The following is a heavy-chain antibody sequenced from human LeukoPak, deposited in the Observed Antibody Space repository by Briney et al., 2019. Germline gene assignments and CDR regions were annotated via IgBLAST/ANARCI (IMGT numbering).Heavy chain of an antibody. V-gene: IGHV1-24*01. J-gene: IGHJ6*03. D-gene: IGHD2-2*01. CDR3: ASLGYCSSTSCPLLEYYYMDV. Sequence: ASVKVSCKVSGYTLTELSMHWVRQAPGKGLEWMGGFDPEDGETIYAQKFQGRVTMTEDTSTDTAYMELSSLRSEDTAVYYCASLGYCSSTSCPLLEYYYMDVWGKGTTVTVSS. CDR2: FDPEDGET. CDR1: GYTLTELS.